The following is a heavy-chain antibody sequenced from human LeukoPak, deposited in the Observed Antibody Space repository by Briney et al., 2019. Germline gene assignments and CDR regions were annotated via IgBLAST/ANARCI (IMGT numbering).Heavy chain of an antibody. D-gene: IGHD6-19*01. J-gene: IGHJ4*02. V-gene: IGHV3-21*01. CDR2: ISSSSSYI. CDR1: GFTFSSYS. Sequence: GGSLRLSCSASGFTFSSYSMNWVRQAPGKGLEWASSISSSSSYIYYADSVKGRFTISRDNAKNSLYLQMNSLRAEDTAVYYCAIESSGGDQDYWGQGTLVTVSS. CDR3: AIESSGGDQDY.